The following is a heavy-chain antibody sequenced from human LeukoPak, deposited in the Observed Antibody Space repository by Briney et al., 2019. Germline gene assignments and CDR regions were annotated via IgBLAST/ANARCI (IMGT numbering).Heavy chain of an antibody. V-gene: IGHV5-51*01. CDR3: AREAAHGNSWSGHFDY. D-gene: IGHD6-13*01. J-gene: IGHJ4*02. CDR2: IYPGDSDT. CDR1: GYIFTNYW. Sequence: GESLKISCQGSGYIFTNYWIGWVRQMPGKGLEWMGIIYPGDSDTRYSPSFHGQVTISADKSISTTYLQWNSLKASDTAMYYCAREAAHGNSWSGHFDYWGQGTLVTVSS.